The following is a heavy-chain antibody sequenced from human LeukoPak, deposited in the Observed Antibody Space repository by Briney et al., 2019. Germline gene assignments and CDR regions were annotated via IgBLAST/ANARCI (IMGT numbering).Heavy chain of an antibody. Sequence: SETLSLTCAVYGGSFSGYYWSWIRQPPGKGLEWIGEINHSGSTNYSPSLKSRVTMSVDTSKNQFSLKLSSVTAADTAMYYCARVGVQIVVVPAATTRTTYYYYMDVWDKGTTVTVSS. CDR3: ARVGVQIVVVPAATTRTTYYYYMDV. CDR2: INHSGST. J-gene: IGHJ6*03. CDR1: GGSFSGYY. D-gene: IGHD2-2*01. V-gene: IGHV4-34*01.